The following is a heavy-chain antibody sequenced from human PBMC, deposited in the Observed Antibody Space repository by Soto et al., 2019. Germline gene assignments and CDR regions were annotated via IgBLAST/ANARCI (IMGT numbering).Heavy chain of an antibody. J-gene: IGHJ4*02. CDR1: GISLSIDRTG. V-gene: IGHV2-26*01. Sequence: GPPLVNPTETVTLTVTVSGISLSIDRTGASWIRQPPGKALEWLAHILSTDEKSYSTSLKSRLTISKDTSKSQVVLTMSNVEPVDTATYYCARILRNYYHPPDYWGQGTVVTVSS. CDR3: ARILRNYYHPPDY. CDR2: ILSTDEK. D-gene: IGHD1-26*01.